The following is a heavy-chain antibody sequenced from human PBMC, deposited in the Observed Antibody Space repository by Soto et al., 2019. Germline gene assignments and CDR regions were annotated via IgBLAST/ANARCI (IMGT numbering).Heavy chain of an antibody. CDR2: ISGSGGST. CDR3: AKGRLYLIAVAALDY. Sequence: GGSLRLSCAASGFTFSSYAMIWVRQAPGKGLEWVSAISGSGGSTYYADSVKGRFTISRDNSKNTLYLQMNSLRAEDTAVYYCAKGRLYLIAVAALDYWGQGTLVTVSS. D-gene: IGHD6-19*01. V-gene: IGHV3-23*01. CDR1: GFTFSSYA. J-gene: IGHJ4*02.